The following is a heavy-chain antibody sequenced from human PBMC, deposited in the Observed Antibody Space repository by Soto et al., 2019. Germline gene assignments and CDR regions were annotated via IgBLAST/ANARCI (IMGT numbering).Heavy chain of an antibody. CDR1: GGTFSSYA. CDR2: IIPIFGTA. V-gene: IGHV1-69*06. Sequence: SVKVSCKASGGTFSSYAISWVRQAPGQGLEWMGGIIPIFGTANYAQKFQGRVTIAADKSTSTAYMELSSLRSEDTAVYYCASGSTWEDPTKLYMPLTPWGQGTLVTVSS. D-gene: IGHD3-10*01. CDR3: ASGSTWEDPTKLYMPLTP. J-gene: IGHJ5*02.